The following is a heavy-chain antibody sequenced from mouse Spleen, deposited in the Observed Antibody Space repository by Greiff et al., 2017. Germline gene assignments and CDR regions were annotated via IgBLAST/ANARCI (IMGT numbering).Heavy chain of an antibody. CDR3: ASYTTVGYYAMDY. Sequence: QVQLKESGPELVKPGASVKISCKASGYAFSSSWMNWVKQRPGKGLEWIGRIYPGDGDTNYNGKFKGKATLTADKSSSTAYMQLSSLTSEDSAVYFCASYTTVGYYAMDYWGQGTSVTVSS. CDR2: IYPGDGDT. J-gene: IGHJ4*01. CDR1: GYAFSSSW. V-gene: IGHV1-82*01. D-gene: IGHD1-1*01.